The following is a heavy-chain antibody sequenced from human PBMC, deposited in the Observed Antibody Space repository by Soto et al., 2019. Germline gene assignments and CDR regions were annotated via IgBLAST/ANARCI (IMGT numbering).Heavy chain of an antibody. J-gene: IGHJ6*02. Sequence: GGSLRLSCAASGFTFSNAWMNWVRQAPGKGLEWVGRIKSKTDGGTTDYAAPVKGRFTISRDDSKNTLYLQMNSLKTEDTAVYYCTTYYDILTGSKGYYYYYGMDVWGQGTTVTVSS. V-gene: IGHV3-15*07. D-gene: IGHD3-9*01. CDR3: TTYYDILTGSKGYYYYYGMDV. CDR2: IKSKTDGGTT. CDR1: GFTFSNAW.